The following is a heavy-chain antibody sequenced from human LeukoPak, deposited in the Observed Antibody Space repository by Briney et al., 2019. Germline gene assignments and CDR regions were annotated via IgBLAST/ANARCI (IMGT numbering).Heavy chain of an antibody. V-gene: IGHV1-2*02. D-gene: IGHD1-26*01. Sequence: GASVKVSCKASGYTFTGYYMHWVRQAPGQGLEWMGWINPNSGGTNYAQKFQGRVTMTRDTSISTAYMELSTLRSDDTAVYYCARDRWELPQGGYYFDYWGQGTLVTVSS. J-gene: IGHJ4*02. CDR1: GYTFTGYY. CDR2: INPNSGGT. CDR3: ARDRWELPQGGYYFDY.